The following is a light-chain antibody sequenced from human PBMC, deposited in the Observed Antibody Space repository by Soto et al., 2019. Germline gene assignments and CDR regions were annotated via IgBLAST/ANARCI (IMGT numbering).Light chain of an antibody. Sequence: DIQMTQSPSSLSASVGDRVTITCQASQDISNYLNWYQQKPGKAPKRLIYDASNLETGVPSRFSGSGSGTDFTFTISSLQPEDVATYYCQHYVNLPLTFGQGTRLEIK. CDR2: DAS. CDR1: QDISNY. V-gene: IGKV1-33*01. J-gene: IGKJ5*01. CDR3: QHYVNLPLT.